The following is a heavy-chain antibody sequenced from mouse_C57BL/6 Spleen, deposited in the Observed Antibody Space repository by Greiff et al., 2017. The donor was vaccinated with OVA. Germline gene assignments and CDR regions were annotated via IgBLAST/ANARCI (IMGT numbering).Heavy chain of an antibody. CDR3: ARAERSPNYSGGSPFAY. CDR2: IYPRGGST. CDR1: GYTFTDHT. J-gene: IGHJ3*01. D-gene: IGHD1-1*01. Sequence: QVQLQQSDAELVKPGASVKISCKASGYTFTDHTIHWMKQRPEQGLEWIGYIYPRGGSTKYNEKFKGKATLTADKSSSTAYMQLNSLTSEDSAVYFCARAERSPNYSGGSPFAYWGQGTLVTVSA. V-gene: IGHV1-78*01.